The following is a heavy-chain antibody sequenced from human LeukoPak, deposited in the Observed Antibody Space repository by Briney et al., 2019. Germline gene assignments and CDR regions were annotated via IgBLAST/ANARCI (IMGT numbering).Heavy chain of an antibody. CDR3: ARHGPTGDVFDLDY. V-gene: IGHV5-51*01. D-gene: IGHD7-27*01. Sequence: GESLKISCKGSGYSFTSYWIGWVPQMPGKGLKWMGSIYPGDSDTRYSPPFKGQVTISADKSISTAYLQWSSLKASDTAMYYCARHGPTGDVFDLDYWGQGTLVTVSS. J-gene: IGHJ4*02. CDR1: GYSFTSYW. CDR2: IYPGDSDT.